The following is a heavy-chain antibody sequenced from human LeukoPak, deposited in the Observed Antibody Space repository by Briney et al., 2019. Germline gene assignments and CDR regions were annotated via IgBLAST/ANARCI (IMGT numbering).Heavy chain of an antibody. J-gene: IGHJ6*03. CDR3: ARDYRKSGYYYYIDV. CDR2: ITDGGSA. D-gene: IGHD4-11*01. V-gene: IGHV4-30-4*08. Sequence: PSQTLSLTCTVSGGSISGNAYYWSWIRQSPGKGLEWIGYITDGGSAYSNPSLGDRLFISVDTSKRQVSLQLISVTAADAAVYYCARDYRKSGYYYYIDVWGEGTTVTVSS. CDR1: GGSISGNAYY.